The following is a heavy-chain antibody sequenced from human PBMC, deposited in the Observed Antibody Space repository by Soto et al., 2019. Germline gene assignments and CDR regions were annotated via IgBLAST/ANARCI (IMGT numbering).Heavy chain of an antibody. J-gene: IGHJ4*02. D-gene: IGHD3-10*01. CDR2: ISGSGGST. CDR3: AKEVDLLWFGELLPNYFDY. V-gene: IGHV3-23*01. CDR1: GFTFSSYA. Sequence: GGSLRLSCAASGFTFSSYAMSWVRQAPGKGLEWVSAISGSGGSTYYADSVKGRFTISRDNSKNTLYLQMNSLRAEDTAVYYCAKEVDLLWFGELLPNYFDYWGQGTLVTVSS.